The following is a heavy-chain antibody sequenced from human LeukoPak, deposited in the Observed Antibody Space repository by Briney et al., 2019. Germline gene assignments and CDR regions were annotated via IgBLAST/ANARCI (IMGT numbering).Heavy chain of an antibody. Sequence: PSETLPLTCTVSGGSISSGDYYWSWIRQPPGKGLEWIGYIYYSGSTYYNPSLKSRVTISVDTSKNQFSLKLSSVTAADTAVYYCARSNYDSSGYHGAFDIWGQGTMVTVSS. V-gene: IGHV4-30-4*01. D-gene: IGHD3-22*01. J-gene: IGHJ3*02. CDR1: GGSISSGDYY. CDR2: IYYSGST. CDR3: ARSNYDSSGYHGAFDI.